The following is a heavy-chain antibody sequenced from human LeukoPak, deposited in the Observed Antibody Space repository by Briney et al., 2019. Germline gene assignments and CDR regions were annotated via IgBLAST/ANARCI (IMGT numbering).Heavy chain of an antibody. CDR1: GYTLTELS. Sequence: GASVKVSCKVSGYTLTELSMHWVRQAPGKGLEWMGGFDPEDGETIYAQKFQGRVTMTEDTSTDTAYMELSSLRSEDTAVYYCATGSGRTVFEYFQHWGQGTLVTVSS. D-gene: IGHD1-26*01. CDR2: FDPEDGET. J-gene: IGHJ1*01. V-gene: IGHV1-24*01. CDR3: ATGSGRTVFEYFQH.